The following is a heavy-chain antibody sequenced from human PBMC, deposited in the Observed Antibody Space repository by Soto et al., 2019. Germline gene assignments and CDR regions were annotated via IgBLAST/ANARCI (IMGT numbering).Heavy chain of an antibody. D-gene: IGHD2-15*01. Sequence: QLQLVQSGTEVKEPGSSVKVSCKASGGTFSTSSFVWVRQGPGQGLEWMGGIIPIFTRTNFAQKFQGRVTFSADESTRTTYMALRSLTSEDSAIYYCARDVVRSTAGDSWGQVTLVTL. CDR2: IIPIFTRT. V-gene: IGHV1-69*01. CDR1: GGTFSTSS. J-gene: IGHJ4*02. CDR3: ARDVVRSTAGDS.